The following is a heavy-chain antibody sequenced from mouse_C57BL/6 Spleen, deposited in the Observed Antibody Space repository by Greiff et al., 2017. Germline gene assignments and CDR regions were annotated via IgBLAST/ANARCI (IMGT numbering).Heavy chain of an antibody. V-gene: IGHV1-39*01. Sequence: EVQLQESGPELVKPGASVKISCKASGYSFTDYNMNWVKQSNGKSLEWIGVINPNYGTTSYNQKFKGKATLTVDQSSSTAYMQLNSLTSEDSAVYYCARSDGTVVATRAWFAYWGQGTLVTVSA. CDR2: INPNYGTT. CDR3: ARSDGTVVATRAWFAY. D-gene: IGHD1-1*01. J-gene: IGHJ3*01. CDR1: GYSFTDYN.